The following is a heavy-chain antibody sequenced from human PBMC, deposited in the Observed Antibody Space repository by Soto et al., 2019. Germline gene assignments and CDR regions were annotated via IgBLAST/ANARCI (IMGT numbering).Heavy chain of an antibody. D-gene: IGHD2-21*01. CDR1: GYTFTSHY. CDR2: INPSGGDT. Sequence: RASVKVSCKASGYTFTSHYIHWVRQAPGQGLEWMGIINPSGGDTTYAQKFQGTVTMTRDTSTRTVYMELSSLRSEDTAVYYCARGGCGGECSFDYWGQGTLVTVSS. J-gene: IGHJ4*02. CDR3: ARGGCGGECSFDY. V-gene: IGHV1-46*01.